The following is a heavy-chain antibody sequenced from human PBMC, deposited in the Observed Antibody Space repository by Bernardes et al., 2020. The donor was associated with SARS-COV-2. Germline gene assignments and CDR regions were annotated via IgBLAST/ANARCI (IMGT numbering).Heavy chain of an antibody. Sequence: GGSLSLSCVASGFTFNMFCMTWVRQAPGKGLDWVACIKQDGSEEYYVDSVRGRFTISRDNAKSPLYLQMNSLRAEDTAVYHCGGGTGWAFDVWGRGALVAVSS. CDR3: GGGTGWAFDV. J-gene: IGHJ2*01. CDR2: IKQDGSEE. D-gene: IGHD3-9*01. V-gene: IGHV3-7*01. CDR1: GFTFNMFC.